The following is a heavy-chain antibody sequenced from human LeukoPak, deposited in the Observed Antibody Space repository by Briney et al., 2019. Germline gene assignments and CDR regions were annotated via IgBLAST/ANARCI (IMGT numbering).Heavy chain of an antibody. D-gene: IGHD3-3*01. V-gene: IGHV4-61*05. J-gene: IGHJ4*02. CDR3: ARRRDFWSGFDY. CDR2: IYYSGST. CDR1: GGSISSSSYY. Sequence: SETLSLTCTVSGGSISSSSYYWGWIRQPPGKGLEWIGYIYYSGSTNYNPSLKSRVTISVDTSKNQFSLKLSSVTAADTAVYYCARRRDFWSGFDYWGQGTLVTVSS.